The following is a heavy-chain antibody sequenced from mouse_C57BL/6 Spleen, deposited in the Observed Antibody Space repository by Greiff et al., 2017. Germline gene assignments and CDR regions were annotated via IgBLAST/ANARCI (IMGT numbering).Heavy chain of an antibody. J-gene: IGHJ2*01. Sequence: VQLKQSGPELVKPGASVKIPCKASGYTFTDYNMDWVKQSHGKSLEWIGDINPNNGGTIYNQKFKGKATLTVDKSSSTAYMELRSLTSEDTAVYYCARMRRGYFDYRGEGTTLTVSS. V-gene: IGHV1-18*01. CDR2: INPNNGGT. CDR3: ARMRRGYFDY. CDR1: GYTFTDYN.